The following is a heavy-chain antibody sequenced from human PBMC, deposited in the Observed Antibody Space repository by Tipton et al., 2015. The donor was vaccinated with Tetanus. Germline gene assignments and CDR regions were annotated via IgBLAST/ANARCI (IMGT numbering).Heavy chain of an antibody. CDR2: IYQTDST. CDR1: GGLITTGGYS. CDR3: ARDGGSYYTDY. J-gene: IGHJ4*02. V-gene: IGHV4-30-2*01. Sequence: LRLSCTVSGGLITTGGYSWGWIRQLPGQGLEWLGYIYQTDSTYYNPSVRSRFTLSLQRSKNQVSLKLISVTAADTAVYYCARDGGSYYTDYWGQGTLVTVSS. D-gene: IGHD1-26*01.